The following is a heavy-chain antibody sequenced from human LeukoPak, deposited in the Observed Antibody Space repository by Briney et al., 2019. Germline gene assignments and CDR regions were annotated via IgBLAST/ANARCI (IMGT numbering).Heavy chain of an antibody. D-gene: IGHD1-14*01. V-gene: IGHV4-59*12. CDR3: ASEGIRDYYYYSMDV. J-gene: IGHJ6*03. CDR2: IYYSGYT. Sequence: SETLSLTCTVSGGSISSYYWSWIRQPPGKGLEWIGYIYYSGYTNYNPSLKSRLTMSVDTSKNQFSLKLSSVTAEDTAVYYCASEGIRDYYYYSMDVWGKGTTVTISS. CDR1: GGSISSYY.